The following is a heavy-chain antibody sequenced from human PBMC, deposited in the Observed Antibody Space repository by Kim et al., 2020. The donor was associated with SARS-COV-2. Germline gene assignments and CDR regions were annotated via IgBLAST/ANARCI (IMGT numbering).Heavy chain of an antibody. CDR2: IYYSGST. CDR3: ARLSSIAAPPDY. V-gene: IGHV4-59*08. J-gene: IGHJ4*02. D-gene: IGHD6-6*01. Sequence: SETLSLTCTVSGGSISSYYWSWIRQPPGKGLEWIGYIYYSGSTNYNPSLKSRVTISVDTSKNQFSLKLSSVTAAHTAVYYCARLSSIAAPPDYCGQGTLVTVSS. CDR1: GGSISSYY.